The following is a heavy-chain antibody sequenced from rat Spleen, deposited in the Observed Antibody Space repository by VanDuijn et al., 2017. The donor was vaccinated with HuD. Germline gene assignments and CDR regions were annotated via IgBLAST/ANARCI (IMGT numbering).Heavy chain of an antibody. V-gene: IGHV5S13*01. CDR1: GFTFSSFA. J-gene: IGHJ2*01. Sequence: EVQLVESGGGLVQPGRALKLSCAASGFTFSSFAMAWVRQAPKKGLDWVASITKDGGSLFYRDSVKGRFTVSRDNEQNTLYLQMNSLRSEDTATYYCSRGGATRFDYWGQGVMVTVSS. CDR3: SRGGATRFDY. CDR2: ITKDGGSL. D-gene: IGHD1-11*01.